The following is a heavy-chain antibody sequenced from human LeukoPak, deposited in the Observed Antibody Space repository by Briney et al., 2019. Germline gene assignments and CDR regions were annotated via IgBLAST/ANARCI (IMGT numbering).Heavy chain of an antibody. CDR3: ARHGGSGYSSFDY. CDR2: IYYSGST. V-gene: IGHV4-34*01. CDR1: GGSFSGYY. D-gene: IGHD5-18*01. J-gene: IGHJ4*02. Sequence: SETLSLTCAVYGGSFSGYYWSWIRQPPGKGLEWIGSIYYSGSTYYNPSLKSRVTISVDTSKNQFSLKLSSVTAADTAVYSCARHGGSGYSSFDYWSQGTLVTVSS.